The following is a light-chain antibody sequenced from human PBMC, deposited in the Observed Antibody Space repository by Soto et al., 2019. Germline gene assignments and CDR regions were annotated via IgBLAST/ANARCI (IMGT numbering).Light chain of an antibody. Sequence: QPVLTQSPSASASLGASVKLTCTLSRGHSSYAIAWHQQQPEKGPRYLMKLNSDGSHSKGDGIPDRFSGSSSGAERYLTISSLQPEDEADYYCQTWGTAIPVVFGGGTKLTVL. CDR2: LNSDGSH. CDR1: RGHSSYA. V-gene: IGLV4-69*01. J-gene: IGLJ2*01. CDR3: QTWGTAIPVV.